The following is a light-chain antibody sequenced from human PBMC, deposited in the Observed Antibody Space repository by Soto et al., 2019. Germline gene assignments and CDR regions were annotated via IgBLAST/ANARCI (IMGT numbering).Light chain of an antibody. V-gene: IGLV1-44*01. CDR1: RSNIGSNS. CDR3: AAWDDSLNGVV. Sequence: QSVLTQPPSASGTPGQRVTISCSGSRSNIGSNSVNWYQQLPGTAPKLLMYSSNQRPSVVPDRFSGSKSGTSASLAISGLQSEDEADYYCAAWDDSLNGVVFGGGTKLTVL. CDR2: SSN. J-gene: IGLJ2*01.